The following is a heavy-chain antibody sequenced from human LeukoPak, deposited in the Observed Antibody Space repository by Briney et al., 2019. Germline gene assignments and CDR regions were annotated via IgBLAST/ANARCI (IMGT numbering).Heavy chain of an antibody. V-gene: IGHV4-39*07. CDR3: ASRVGSRSS. CDR1: GGSISSSSYY. Sequence: PSETLSLTCTVSGGSISSSSYYWGWIRQPPGKGLEWIGSIYYSGSTYYNPSLKSRVTISVDTSKNQFSLKLSSVTAADTAVYYCASRVGSRSSWGQGTLVTVSS. D-gene: IGHD3-10*01. CDR2: IYYSGST. J-gene: IGHJ4*02.